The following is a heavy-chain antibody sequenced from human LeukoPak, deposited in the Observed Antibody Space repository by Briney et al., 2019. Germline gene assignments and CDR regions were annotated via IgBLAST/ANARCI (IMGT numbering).Heavy chain of an antibody. CDR3: ARNYYQDYYYYGMDV. CDR2: IKQDGSEK. Sequence: PGGSLRLSCAASGFTFRSYWMSCVRQAPGKGLEWVANIKQDGSEKYYVDSVKGRFTISRDNAKNSLYLQMNSLRAEDTAVYYCARNYYQDYYYYGMDVWGQGTTVTVSS. D-gene: IGHD3-22*01. J-gene: IGHJ6*02. CDR1: GFTFRSYW. V-gene: IGHV3-7*04.